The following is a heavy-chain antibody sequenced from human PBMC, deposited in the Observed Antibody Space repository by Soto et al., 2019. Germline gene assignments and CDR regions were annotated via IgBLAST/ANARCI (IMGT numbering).Heavy chain of an antibody. J-gene: IGHJ2*01. V-gene: IGHV1-2*04. CDR1: GYTFTGYY. CDR3: ARSPPYCSGGSCYTNWYFDL. D-gene: IGHD2-15*01. Sequence: ASVKVSCKASGYTFTGYYMHWVRQAPGQGLEWMGWINPNSGGTNYAQKFQGWVTMTRDTSISTAYMELSRLRSDDTAVYYCARSPPYCSGGSCYTNWYFDLWGRGTLVTVAS. CDR2: INPNSGGT.